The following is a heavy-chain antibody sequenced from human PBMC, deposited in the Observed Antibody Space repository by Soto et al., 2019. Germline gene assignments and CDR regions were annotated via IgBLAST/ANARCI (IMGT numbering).Heavy chain of an antibody. CDR1: GYTFTSYG. CDR2: ISAYNGNT. Sequence: ASVKVSCKASGYTFTSYGISWVRQAPGQGLEWMGWISAYNGNTNYAQKLQGRVTMTTDTSTSTAYMELRSLRSGDTAVYYCAASIAARRFDYWGQGTLVTVSS. CDR3: AASIAARRFDY. D-gene: IGHD6-6*01. J-gene: IGHJ4*02. V-gene: IGHV1-18*04.